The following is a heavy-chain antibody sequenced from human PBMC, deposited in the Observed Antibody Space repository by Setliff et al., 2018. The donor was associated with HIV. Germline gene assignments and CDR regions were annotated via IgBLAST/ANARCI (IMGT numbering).Heavy chain of an antibody. CDR1: GYSFTSYH. V-gene: IGHV1-2*06. D-gene: IGHD6-6*01. Sequence: ASVKVSCKASGYSFTSYHMHWVRQAPGQGLEWMGRINPKTGDTKYKQKFQGRVTMTRDASINAAYMELSSLTSDDTAVYYCARDWSMTSRESNWFDPWGQGTLVTVSS. J-gene: IGHJ5*02. CDR2: INPKTGDT. CDR3: ARDWSMTSRESNWFDP.